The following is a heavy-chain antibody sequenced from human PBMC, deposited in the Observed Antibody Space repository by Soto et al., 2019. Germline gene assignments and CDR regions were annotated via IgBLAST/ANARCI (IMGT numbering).Heavy chain of an antibody. CDR2: IKSKTDGGTT. Sequence: GGSLRLSCAASGFTFSNAWMSWVRQAPGKGLEWVGRIKSKTDGGTTDYAAPVKGRFTISRDDSKNTLYLQMNSLKTEDTAVYYCTTLILYCGGDCSLEYFQHWGQGTLVTVSS. CDR3: TTLILYCGGDCSLEYFQH. J-gene: IGHJ1*01. D-gene: IGHD2-21*02. V-gene: IGHV3-15*01. CDR1: GFTFSNAW.